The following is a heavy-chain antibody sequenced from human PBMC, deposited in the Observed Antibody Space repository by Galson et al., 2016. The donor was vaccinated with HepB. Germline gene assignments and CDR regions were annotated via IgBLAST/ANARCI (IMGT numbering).Heavy chain of an antibody. J-gene: IGHJ6*03. CDR3: ARESSRPSVKWRRYNYYYKDD. D-gene: IGHD6-13*01. CDR2: RSTSGST. CDR1: GGSISSGSYY. V-gene: IGHV4-61*02. Sequence: TLSLTCTVSGGSISSGSYYWSWIRQPAGEGLEWIGRRSTSGSTNYNPSLKSRVTISGDTSKNQFALKLSSVAAADTAGYYCARESSRPSVKWRRYNYYYKDDWGKGATVTVSS.